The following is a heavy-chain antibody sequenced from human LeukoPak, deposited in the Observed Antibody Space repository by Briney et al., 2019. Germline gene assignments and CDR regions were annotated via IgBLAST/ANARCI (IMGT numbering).Heavy chain of an antibody. D-gene: IGHD3-3*01. J-gene: IGHJ5*02. CDR3: ARGLAFYDFWSGYSSLTNWFDP. Sequence: ASVKVSCKASGYTFTSYGISWVRQAPGQGLEWMGWISAYNGNTNYAQKLQGRVTMTTDTSTSTASMERRSLRSDDTAAYFCARGLAFYDFWSGYSSLTNWFDPWGQGTLVTVSS. CDR1: GYTFTSYG. V-gene: IGHV1-18*01. CDR2: ISAYNGNT.